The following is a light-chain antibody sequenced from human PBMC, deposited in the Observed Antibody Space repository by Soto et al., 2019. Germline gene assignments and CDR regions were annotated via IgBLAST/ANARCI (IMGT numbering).Light chain of an antibody. Sequence: QSALTQPASVSGSPGQSITISCTGTSSDVGAYDYVSWYQQHPDKAPKLMIYEVSNRPSGVSNRFSGSKSVNTATLTISGLQADGEVDYYCSSYTSSSTRVFGTGTKVTVL. CDR1: SSDVGAYDY. CDR3: SSYTSSSTRV. CDR2: EVS. V-gene: IGLV2-14*03. J-gene: IGLJ1*01.